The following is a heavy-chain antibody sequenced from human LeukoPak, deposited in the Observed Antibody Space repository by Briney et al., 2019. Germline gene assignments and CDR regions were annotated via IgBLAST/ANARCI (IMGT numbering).Heavy chain of an antibody. D-gene: IGHD6-6*01. CDR3: ARLTWIIEYSSSSRPELDYYYMDV. CDR1: GYSFTNYW. J-gene: IGHJ6*03. Sequence: GESLKISCKGSGYSFTNYWIGWVRQMPGKGLEWMGIVYPGDSDTRYSPSFQGQVTISADKSISTAYLQWSSLKASDTAMYYCARLTWIIEYSSSSRPELDYYYMDVWGKGTTVTVSS. CDR2: VYPGDSDT. V-gene: IGHV5-51*01.